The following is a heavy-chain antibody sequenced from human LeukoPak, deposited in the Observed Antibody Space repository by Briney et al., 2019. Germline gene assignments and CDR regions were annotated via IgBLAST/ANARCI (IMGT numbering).Heavy chain of an antibody. CDR3: AKAASSSWPSYYYGMDV. Sequence: PGGSLRLSCAASGFTFSSCAMSWVRQAPGKGLEWVSTIIDSGNSIYYADSAEGRFTISRDNSKNTLYLQMNSLRAGDTAVYYCAKAASSSWPSYYYGMDVWGQGTTVTVSS. V-gene: IGHV3-23*01. CDR2: IIDSGNSI. J-gene: IGHJ6*02. D-gene: IGHD6-13*01. CDR1: GFTFSSCA.